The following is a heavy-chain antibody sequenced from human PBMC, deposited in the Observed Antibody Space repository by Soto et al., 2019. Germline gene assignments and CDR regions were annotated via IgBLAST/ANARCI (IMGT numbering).Heavy chain of an antibody. V-gene: IGHV1-18*01. D-gene: IGHD6-13*01. CDR3: ARAYSSSWSAYNWFDP. CDR2: ISAYNGNT. Sequence: ASVKVSCKASGYTFTSYGISWVRQAPGQGLEWMGWISAYNGNTNYAQKLQGRVTMTTDTSTSTAYMELRSLGSDDTAVYYCARAYSSSWSAYNWFDPWGQGTLVTVSS. CDR1: GYTFTSYG. J-gene: IGHJ5*02.